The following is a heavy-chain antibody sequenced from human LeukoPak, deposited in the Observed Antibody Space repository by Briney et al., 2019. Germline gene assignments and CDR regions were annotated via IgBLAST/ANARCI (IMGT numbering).Heavy chain of an antibody. CDR2: INPSGGST. Sequence: ASVKVSCKASGYTFTSYYMHWVRQAPGQGLEWMGIINPSGGSTSYAQKFQGRVTMTRDMSTSTVYMELSSLRSEDTAVYYCARAITYDFWSGYNKLPSYWGQGTLVTVSS. D-gene: IGHD3-3*01. V-gene: IGHV1-46*01. CDR1: GYTFTSYY. J-gene: IGHJ4*02. CDR3: ARAITYDFWSGYNKLPSY.